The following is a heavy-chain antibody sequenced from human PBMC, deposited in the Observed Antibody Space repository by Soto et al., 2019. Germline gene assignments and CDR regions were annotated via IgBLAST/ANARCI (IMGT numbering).Heavy chain of an antibody. V-gene: IGHV3-73*01. CDR2: IRSKANSYAT. CDR1: GFTFSGSA. Sequence: PGGSLRLSCAASGFTFSGSAMHRVRQASGKGLEWVGRIRSKANSYATAYAASVKGRFTISRDDSKNTAYLQMNSLKTEDTAVYYCTRQYYDSSGYDFDYWGQGTLVTVSS. CDR3: TRQYYDSSGYDFDY. J-gene: IGHJ4*02. D-gene: IGHD3-22*01.